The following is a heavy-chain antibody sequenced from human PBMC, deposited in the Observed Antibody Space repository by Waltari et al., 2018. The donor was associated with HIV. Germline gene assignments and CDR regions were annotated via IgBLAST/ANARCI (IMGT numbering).Heavy chain of an antibody. CDR3: ARRAVTYYYDSSGYYYFDY. Sequence: QLQLQESGPGLVKPSATLSLTCTVSGGSISSSSYYWGWIRQPPGKGLEWIGSIYYSGSTYYNPSLKSRVTISVDTSKNQFSLKLSSVTAADTAVYYCARRAVTYYYDSSGYYYFDYWGQGTLVTVSS. CDR1: GGSISSSSYY. V-gene: IGHV4-39*01. J-gene: IGHJ4*02. D-gene: IGHD3-22*01. CDR2: IYYSGST.